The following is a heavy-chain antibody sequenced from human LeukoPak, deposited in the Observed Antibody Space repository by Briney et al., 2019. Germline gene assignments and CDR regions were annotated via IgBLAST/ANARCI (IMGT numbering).Heavy chain of an antibody. CDR2: INPNSGGT. CDR3: ARVQVTTLSGRDY. Sequence: ASVKVSCKASGYTFTGYYMHWVRQASGQGLEWMGWINPNSGGTNYAQKFQGRVTMTRDTSISTAYMELSRLRSDDTAVYYCARVQVTTLSGRDYWGQGTLVTVSS. CDR1: GYTFTGYY. J-gene: IGHJ4*02. V-gene: IGHV1-2*02. D-gene: IGHD4-17*01.